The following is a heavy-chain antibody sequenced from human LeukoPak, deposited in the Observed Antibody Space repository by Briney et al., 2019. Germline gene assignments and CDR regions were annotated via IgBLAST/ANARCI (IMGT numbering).Heavy chain of an antibody. J-gene: IGHJ4*02. V-gene: IGHV4-30-4*08. CDR2: IYYSGST. Sequence: SQTLSLTCTVSGGSISSGDYYWGWLRQPPGRGVEWVGYIYYSGSTYYNPSLKSRVTISVDTSKNQFSLKLSSVTAADTAVYYCAREGEVGATPFDYWGQGTLVTVSS. D-gene: IGHD1-26*01. CDR3: AREGEVGATPFDY. CDR1: GGSISSGDYY.